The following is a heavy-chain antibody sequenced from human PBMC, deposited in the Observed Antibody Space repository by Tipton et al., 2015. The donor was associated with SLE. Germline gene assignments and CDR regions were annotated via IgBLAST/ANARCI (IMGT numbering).Heavy chain of an antibody. CDR3: ATLTGNNWFDP. CDR1: GGSISSYY. D-gene: IGHD1-1*01. J-gene: IGHJ5*02. CDR2: IYYSGST. V-gene: IGHV4-59*08. Sequence: TLSLTCIVSGGSISSYYWSWIRQPPGKGLEWIGYIYYSGSTNYNPSLKSRVTMSVDTSKNQFSLKVNSIIAADTAVYYCATLTGNNWFDPWGQGTLVTVSS.